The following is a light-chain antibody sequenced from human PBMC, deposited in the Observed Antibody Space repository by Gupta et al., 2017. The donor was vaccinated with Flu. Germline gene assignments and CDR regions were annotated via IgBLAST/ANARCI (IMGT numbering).Light chain of an antibody. J-gene: IGLJ2*01. V-gene: IGLV3-21*03. CDR1: NIGSKS. Sequence: SYVLTQPPSVSVAPGKTARITCGGNNIGSKSVHWYQQKPGQAPVLVVHDDLDRPSGIPERFSGSNSGNTATLTISKVEAGDEADYYCQVWDSSSDHPGVFGGGTKLTVL. CDR2: DDL. CDR3: QVWDSSSDHPGV.